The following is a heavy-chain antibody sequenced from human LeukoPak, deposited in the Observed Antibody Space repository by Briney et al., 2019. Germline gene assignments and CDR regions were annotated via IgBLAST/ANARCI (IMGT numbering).Heavy chain of an antibody. J-gene: IGHJ3*01. D-gene: IGHD1-26*01. CDR1: GAPISTYY. CDR3: ARDQRGLGDDAFDP. Sequence: PSETLSLTCTVSGAPISTYYWSWIRQPAGKGLEWIGRIYTSGNTNYNPSLKSRVTMSVDTSKNQFSLKLTSVTAADTAVYYCARDQRGLGDDAFDPRGPGTMVTVSS. V-gene: IGHV4-4*07. CDR2: IYTSGNT.